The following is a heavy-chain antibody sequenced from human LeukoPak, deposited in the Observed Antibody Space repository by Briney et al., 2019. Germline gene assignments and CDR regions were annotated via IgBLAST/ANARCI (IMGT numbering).Heavy chain of an antibody. J-gene: IGHJ4*02. CDR1: GFTFDDYA. Sequence: SLRLSCAASGFTFDDYAMHWVRQAPGKGLEWVSGISWNSGSIGYADSVKGRFTISRDNAKNSLYLQMNSLRAEDTAVYYCARELDYYGSGSFDYWGQGTLVTVSS. CDR3: ARELDYYGSGSFDY. D-gene: IGHD3-10*01. CDR2: ISWNSGSI. V-gene: IGHV3-9*01.